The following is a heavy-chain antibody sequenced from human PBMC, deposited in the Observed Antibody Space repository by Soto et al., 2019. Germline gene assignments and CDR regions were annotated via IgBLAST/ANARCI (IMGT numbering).Heavy chain of an antibody. CDR1: GFSFNPYV. Sequence: GGSLRLSCVASGFSFNPYVMAWVRQAPGKGLEWVSAIRSSSSSIYYADSVKGRFTISRDNSKNTLYLQMNSLRAEDTAVYYCAKDVPAYSGYEAPYFDYWGQGTLVTVSS. CDR3: AKDVPAYSGYEAPYFDY. D-gene: IGHD5-12*01. V-gene: IGHV3-23*01. CDR2: IRSSSSSI. J-gene: IGHJ4*02.